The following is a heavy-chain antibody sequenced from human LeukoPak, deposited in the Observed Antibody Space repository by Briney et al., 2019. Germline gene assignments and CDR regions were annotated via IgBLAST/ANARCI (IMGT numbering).Heavy chain of an antibody. V-gene: IGHV1-2*02. Sequence: ASVKVSCKASGYILTDYYMHWVRQAPGQGLEWMGWINPNSGDTNYAQNFQGRVTMTTDTSTSTAYMELRSLRSDDTAVYYCARRGGKNYGDYVVYYYYMDVWGKGTTVTVSS. D-gene: IGHD4-17*01. CDR3: ARRGGKNYGDYVVYYYYMDV. CDR2: INPNSGDT. J-gene: IGHJ6*03. CDR1: GYILTDYY.